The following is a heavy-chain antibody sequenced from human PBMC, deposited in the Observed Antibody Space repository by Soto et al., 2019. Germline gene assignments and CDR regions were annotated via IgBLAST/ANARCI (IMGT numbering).Heavy chain of an antibody. CDR3: AKLDCSSTSCQRPQH. Sequence: PGGSLRLSCAASGFTFSSYAMSWVRQAPGKGLEWVSAISGSGGSTYYADSMKGRFTISRDNSKNTLYLQMNSLRAEDTAVYYCAKLDCSSTSCQRPQHWGQGTLVTVSS. V-gene: IGHV3-23*01. CDR1: GFTFSSYA. D-gene: IGHD2-2*01. CDR2: ISGSGGST. J-gene: IGHJ1*01.